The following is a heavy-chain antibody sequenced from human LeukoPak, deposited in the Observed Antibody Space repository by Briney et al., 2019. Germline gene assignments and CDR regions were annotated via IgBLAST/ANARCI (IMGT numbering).Heavy chain of an antibody. Sequence: PGGSLRLSCAASGFTFGNYWMSWVRQPPGKGLEWVANIKDDGSAKRSLDSVRGRFTISRDNDKNSLYMQMNSLRVDDTAVYFCAARLGGTGAYFYWGQGTLVTVSS. V-gene: IGHV3-7*01. D-gene: IGHD7-27*01. CDR3: AARLGGTGAYFY. J-gene: IGHJ4*02. CDR1: GFTFGNYW. CDR2: IKDDGSAK.